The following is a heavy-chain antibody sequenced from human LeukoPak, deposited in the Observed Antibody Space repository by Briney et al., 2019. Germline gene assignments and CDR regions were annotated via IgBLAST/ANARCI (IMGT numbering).Heavy chain of an antibody. CDR3: AKERYYDSSGYSYFDY. Sequence: GGSLRLSCAASGFTFSSYSMNWVRQAPGKGLEWVSAISGCGGSTYYADSVKGRFTISRDNSKNTLYLQMNSLRAEDTAVYYCAKERYYDSSGYSYFDYWGQGTLVTVSS. D-gene: IGHD3-22*01. CDR2: ISGCGGST. J-gene: IGHJ4*02. CDR1: GFTFSSYS. V-gene: IGHV3-23*01.